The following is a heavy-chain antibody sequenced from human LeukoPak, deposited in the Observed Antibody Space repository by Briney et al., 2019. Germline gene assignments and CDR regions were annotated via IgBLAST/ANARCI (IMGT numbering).Heavy chain of an antibody. J-gene: IGHJ4*02. D-gene: IGHD3-10*01. CDR3: AREGHTYGSDY. CDR1: GFTFGDYY. V-gene: IGHV3-11*01. Sequence: GGSLRLSCAASGFTFGDYYMSWIRQAPGKGLEWVSYISSSGSTIYYADSVKGRFTISRDNAKNSLYLQLKSLRAEDTGIYYCAREGHTYGSDYWGQGTLVTVSS. CDR2: ISSSGSTI.